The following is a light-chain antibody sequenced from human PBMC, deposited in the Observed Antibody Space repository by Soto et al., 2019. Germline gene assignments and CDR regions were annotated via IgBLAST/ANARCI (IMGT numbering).Light chain of an antibody. J-gene: IGKJ1*01. Sequence: EIVLTQSPGTLSLSPGERATLSCRASQSVSSSYLAWHQHKLGQAPRLLIYGASSRATGTPDRFSGSGSGTDFTLTISRLEPEDFAVYYCQQYGILWTFGQGTKVDIK. CDR2: GAS. V-gene: IGKV3-20*01. CDR3: QQYGILWT. CDR1: QSVSSSY.